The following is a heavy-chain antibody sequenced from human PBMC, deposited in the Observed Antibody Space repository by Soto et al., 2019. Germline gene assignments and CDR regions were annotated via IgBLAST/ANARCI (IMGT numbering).Heavy chain of an antibody. Sequence: LRLSCAASGFSVSDYAMSWVRQAPGKGLEWVSSISGSGDGTYYGDSVKGRFTLSRDTSQKTLYLQMNNLRGEDTAVYFCTKSRRSVLMVYGFGGMDVWGRGTTVTVSS. CDR3: TKSRRSVLMVYGFGGMDV. V-gene: IGHV3-23*01. CDR1: GFSVSDYA. D-gene: IGHD2-8*01. CDR2: ISGSGDGT. J-gene: IGHJ6*02.